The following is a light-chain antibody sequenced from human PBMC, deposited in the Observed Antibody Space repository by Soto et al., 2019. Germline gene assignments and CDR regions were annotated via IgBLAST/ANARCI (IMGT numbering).Light chain of an antibody. CDR1: QSVSSY. CDR2: DAS. V-gene: IGKV3-11*01. Sequence: EIVLTQSPATLSLSPGERATLSCRASQSVSSYLAWYQQKPSQAPRLLIYDASNRATGIPARFSGSGSGTDFTLTISSLEPEDFAVYYCQQRSNWPPLTFGGGNKVEIK. CDR3: QQRSNWPPLT. J-gene: IGKJ4*02.